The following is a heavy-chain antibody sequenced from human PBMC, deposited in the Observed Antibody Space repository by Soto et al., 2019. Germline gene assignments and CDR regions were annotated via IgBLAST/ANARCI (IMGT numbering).Heavy chain of an antibody. D-gene: IGHD3-10*01. V-gene: IGHV3-15*07. Sequence: EVQLVESGGGLVKPGGSLRLSCAASGFTFSNAWMNWVRQAPGKGLEWVGRIKSKTDGGTTDYAAPVKGRFTISRDDSKNTLYLQRNSLKTGDPAVYYWTTDSGMVRGVTAPFYGMDVWGQVTTVTVSS. CDR2: IKSKTDGGTT. CDR3: TTDSGMVRGVTAPFYGMDV. CDR1: GFTFSNAW. J-gene: IGHJ6*02.